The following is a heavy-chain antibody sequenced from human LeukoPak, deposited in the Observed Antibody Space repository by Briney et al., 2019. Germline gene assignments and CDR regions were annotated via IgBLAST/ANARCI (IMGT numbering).Heavy chain of an antibody. CDR1: GGTFSSYA. J-gene: IGHJ4*02. D-gene: IGHD1-26*01. CDR2: IIPIFGTA. V-gene: IGHV1-69*01. Sequence: GSSVKVSCKASGGTFSSYAISWVRQAPGRGLEWMGGIIPIFGTANYAQKFQGRVTITADESTSTAYMELSSLRSEDTAVYYCARAGLKTVGATTLSYFDYWGQGTLVTVSS. CDR3: ARAGLKTVGATTLSYFDY.